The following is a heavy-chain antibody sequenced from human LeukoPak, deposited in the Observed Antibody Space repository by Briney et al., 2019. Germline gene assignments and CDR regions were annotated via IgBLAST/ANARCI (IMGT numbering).Heavy chain of an antibody. V-gene: IGHV3-73*01. Sequence: GSLRLSCAASGFTFSGSAMHWVRQASGKGLEWVGRIRSKANSYATAYAASVKGRFTISRDDSKNTAYLQMNSLKTEDTAVYYCLRGDDAFDIWGQGTMVTVSS. D-gene: IGHD5-12*01. CDR1: GFTFSGSA. J-gene: IGHJ3*02. CDR2: IRSKANSYAT. CDR3: LRGDDAFDI.